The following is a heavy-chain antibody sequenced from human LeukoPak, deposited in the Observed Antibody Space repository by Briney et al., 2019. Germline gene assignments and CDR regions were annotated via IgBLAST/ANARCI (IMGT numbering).Heavy chain of an antibody. V-gene: IGHV4-4*07. Sequence: SEALSLTCTVSGGSISSYYWSWIRQPAGKGLEWIGRIYTSGSTNYNPSLKSRVTISVDKSKNQFSLKLSSVTAADTAVYYCARSMYYYDSSGYPQSYYFDYWGQGTLVTVSS. J-gene: IGHJ4*02. CDR2: IYTSGST. CDR3: ARSMYYYDSSGYPQSYYFDY. D-gene: IGHD3-22*01. CDR1: GGSISSYY.